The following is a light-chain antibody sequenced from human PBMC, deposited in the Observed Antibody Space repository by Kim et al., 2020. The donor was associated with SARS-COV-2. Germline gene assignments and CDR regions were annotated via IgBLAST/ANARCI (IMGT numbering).Light chain of an antibody. CDR2: EVS. CDR1: SSDVVSYNY. V-gene: IGLV2-14*01. J-gene: IGLJ2*01. CDR3: SSYTGSSTLVV. Sequence: QSITISCTGTSSDVVSYNYVSWYQQHPGKAPKLMIYEVSNRPSGVSNRFSGSKSGNTASLTISGLQTEDEADYYCSSYTGSSTLVVFGGGTQLTVL.